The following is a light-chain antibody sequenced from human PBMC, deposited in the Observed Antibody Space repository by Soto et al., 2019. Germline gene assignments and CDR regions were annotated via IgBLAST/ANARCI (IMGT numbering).Light chain of an antibody. Sequence: DIQMTQSPSTLSASVGDRVTITFRASQSIGIWLAWYQQKTGKAPKLLIYTASTLGSGVPSRVSGSGSGIEFTLTISSLQPDDFATYYCQHSNSYPVTFGQGTKLEIK. CDR1: QSIGIW. CDR3: QHSNSYPVT. J-gene: IGKJ2*01. CDR2: TAS. V-gene: IGKV1-5*03.